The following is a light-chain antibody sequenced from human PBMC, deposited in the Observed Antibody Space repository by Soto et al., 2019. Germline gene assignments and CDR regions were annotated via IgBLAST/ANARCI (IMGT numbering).Light chain of an antibody. CDR1: SSNIGSHF. J-gene: IGLJ2*01. V-gene: IGLV1-51*01. CDR2: DND. CDR3: ATWESSLTAGV. Sequence: QAVLTQPPSVSAAPGQKVTISCSGTSSNIGSHFVSWYLQLPGTAPKLLIYDNDQRPSGIPDRFSGSKSGSSATLDITGLQTGDEADYYCATWESSLTAGVFGGGTKLTVL.